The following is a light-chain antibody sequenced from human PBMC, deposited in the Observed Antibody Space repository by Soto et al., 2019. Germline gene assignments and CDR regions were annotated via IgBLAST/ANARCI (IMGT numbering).Light chain of an antibody. J-gene: IGLJ3*02. CDR1: SSNIGAGYD. V-gene: IGLV1-40*01. CDR3: QSYDSSLSGPWV. Sequence: QSVLTQPPSVSGAPGQRVTISCTGSSSNIGAGYDVHWYQHLPGTAPKLFIYGNSNRPSGVPDRFSGSKSGTSASLAIPGLQAEDEADYYCQSYDSSLSGPWVFGGGTKVTVL. CDR2: GNS.